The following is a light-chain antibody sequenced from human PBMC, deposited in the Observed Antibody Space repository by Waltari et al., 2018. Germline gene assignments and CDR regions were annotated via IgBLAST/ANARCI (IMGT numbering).Light chain of an antibody. V-gene: IGLV3-1*01. CDR3: QAWDSSTVV. CDR1: KLGDKY. J-gene: IGLJ2*01. Sequence: SYALTQPPSVSVSPGQTASIPCSGDKLGDKYVSWYQLKSGQSPVLVIYQDSQRPSGIPERFSGSNSGNTATLTISGTQAMDEADYYCQAWDSSTVVFGGGTKLTVL. CDR2: QDS.